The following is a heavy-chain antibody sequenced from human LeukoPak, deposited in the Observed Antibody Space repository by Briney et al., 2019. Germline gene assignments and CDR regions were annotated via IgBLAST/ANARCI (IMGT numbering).Heavy chain of an antibody. CDR2: IYSGGST. V-gene: IGHV3-66*01. J-gene: IGHJ3*02. Sequence: GGSLRLSCAASGFTVSSNYVSWVRQAPGKGLEWVSVIYSGGSTYYADSVKGRFTISRDNSKNTLYLQMNSLRAEDTAVYYCARAYRDDAFDIWGQGTMVTVSS. CDR1: GFTVSSNY. D-gene: IGHD1-14*01. CDR3: ARAYRDDAFDI.